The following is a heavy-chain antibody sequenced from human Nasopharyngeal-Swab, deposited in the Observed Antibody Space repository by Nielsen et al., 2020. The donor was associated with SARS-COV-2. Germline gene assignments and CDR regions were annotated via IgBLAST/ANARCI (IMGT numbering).Heavy chain of an antibody. V-gene: IGHV3-53*05. CDR1: GFTVSSNY. J-gene: IGHJ6*02. D-gene: IGHD6-19*01. Sequence: GESLKISCAASGFTVSSNYMSWVRQAPGKGLEWVSVIYSGGSTYYIDSVKGRFTVSRDNSRNTLYLQMNNLRPEDTAVYYCAREKAVAGIGGYHYYGMDVWGQGTTVTVSS. CDR2: IYSGGST. CDR3: AREKAVAGIGGYHYYGMDV.